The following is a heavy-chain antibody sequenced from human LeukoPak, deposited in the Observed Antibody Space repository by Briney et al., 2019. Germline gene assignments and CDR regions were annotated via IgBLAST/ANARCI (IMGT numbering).Heavy chain of an antibody. CDR2: IYYSGST. J-gene: IGHJ4*02. V-gene: IGHV4-39*01. Sequence: SETLSLTCTVSGGSISSSSYYWGWIRQPPGKGLEWIGSIYYSGSTYCNPSLKSRVTISVDTSKNQFSLELSSVTAADTAVYYCARQLGYCSSTSCYADKVDYWGQGTLVTVSS. CDR1: GGSISSSSYY. D-gene: IGHD2-2*01. CDR3: ARQLGYCSSTSCYADKVDY.